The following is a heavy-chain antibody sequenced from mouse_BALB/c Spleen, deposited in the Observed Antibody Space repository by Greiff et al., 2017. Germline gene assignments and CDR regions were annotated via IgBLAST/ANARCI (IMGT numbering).Heavy chain of an antibody. J-gene: IGHJ4*01. CDR1: GFTFSSYT. D-gene: IGHD2-1*01. CDR2: ISNGGGST. Sequence: EVMLVESGGGLVQPGGSLKLSCAASGFTFSSYTMSWVRQTPEKRLEWVAYISNGGGSTYYPDTVKGRFTISRDNAKNTLYLQMSSLKSEDTAMYYCARHNYGNGNAMDYWGQGTSVTVSS. CDR3: ARHNYGNGNAMDY. V-gene: IGHV5-12-2*01.